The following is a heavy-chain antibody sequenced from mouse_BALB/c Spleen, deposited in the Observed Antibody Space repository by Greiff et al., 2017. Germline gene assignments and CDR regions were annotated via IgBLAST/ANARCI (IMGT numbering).Heavy chain of an antibody. CDR1: GYTFTDYN. CDR3: ASGGYYYGRESWFAY. D-gene: IGHD1-1*01. V-gene: IGHV1-18*01. Sequence: EVQLQQSGPELVKPGASVKIPCKASGYTFTDYNMDWVKQSHGKSLEWIGDINPNNGGTIYNQKFKGKATLTVDKSSSTAYMELRSLTSEDTAVYYCASGGYYYGRESWFAYWGQGTLVTVSA. J-gene: IGHJ3*01. CDR2: INPNNGGT.